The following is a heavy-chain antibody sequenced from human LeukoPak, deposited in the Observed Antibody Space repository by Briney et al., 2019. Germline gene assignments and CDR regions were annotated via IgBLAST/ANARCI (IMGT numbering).Heavy chain of an antibody. CDR1: GFTFSSYR. J-gene: IGHJ6*02. D-gene: IGHD1-26*01. V-gene: IGHV3-74*01. CDR2: INSDGSST. Sequence: GGSLRLSCAASGFTFSSYRMHWVRQGPGKGLVWVSRINSDGSSTRYADSVKGRFTISRDNAKNTPYLQMNSLRAEDTAVYYCARGSYSHYGMDVWGQGTTVTVSS. CDR3: ARGSYSHYGMDV.